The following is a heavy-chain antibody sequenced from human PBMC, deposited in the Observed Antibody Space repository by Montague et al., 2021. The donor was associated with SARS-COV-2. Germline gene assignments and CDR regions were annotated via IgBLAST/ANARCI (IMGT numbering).Heavy chain of an antibody. Sequence: TLSLTCTVSGGSISSGSYYWSWIRQHPGKGLEWIGHIYYSGSTYYNPSLKSRVTISVDTSKNQFSLKLSSVTAADTAVYYCARVHIVVVTAMRYFDLWGRGTLVTVSS. V-gene: IGHV4-31*03. CDR2: IYYSGST. D-gene: IGHD2-21*02. CDR1: GGSISSGSYY. CDR3: ARVHIVVVTAMRYFDL. J-gene: IGHJ2*01.